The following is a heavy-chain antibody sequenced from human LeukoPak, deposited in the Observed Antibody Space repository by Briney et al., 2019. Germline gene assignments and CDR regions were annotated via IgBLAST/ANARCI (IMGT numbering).Heavy chain of an antibody. CDR3: ARDLELVFYDSTAYEY. CDR1: GFTFSSYS. D-gene: IGHD3-22*01. V-gene: IGHV3-74*01. Sequence: GRSLRLSCAASGFTFSSYSMNWVRQAPGKGLVWVSRINSDGSSTSYADSVKGRFTISRDNAKNTLYLQMSSLRAEDTAVYYCARDLELVFYDSTAYEYWGQGTLVTVSS. CDR2: INSDGSST. J-gene: IGHJ4*02.